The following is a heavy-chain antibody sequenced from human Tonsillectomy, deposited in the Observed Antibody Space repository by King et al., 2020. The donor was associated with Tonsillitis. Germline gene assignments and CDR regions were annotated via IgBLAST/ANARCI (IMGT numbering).Heavy chain of an antibody. J-gene: IGHJ3*02. CDR3: ASSPPIGGDVSSFDI. Sequence: VQLVESGGGLVQPGGSLRLSCAASGFTFSSYWMNWVRQAPGKGLEWVANVKQDGSEKYYVDSVKGRFSISRDNAKNSLYLQMNSLRAEDTAVYYCASSPPIGGDVSSFDIWGQGTMVTVSS. CDR1: GFTFSSYW. V-gene: IGHV3-7*03. CDR2: VKQDGSEK. D-gene: IGHD2-21*02.